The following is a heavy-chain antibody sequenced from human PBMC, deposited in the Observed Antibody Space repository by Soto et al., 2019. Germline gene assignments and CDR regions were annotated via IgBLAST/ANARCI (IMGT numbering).Heavy chain of an antibody. CDR2: ISYSGST. D-gene: IGHD6-13*01. V-gene: IGHV4-30-4*01. CDR1: GGSIRSGDYY. CDR3: ARASIDGDSISWYYFDH. Sequence: QVQLQESGPGLVKPSETLSLTCTVSGGSIRSGDYYWSWIRQPPGKGLEWIGYISYSGSTYYNPSLNSRATISLDTSKNQFSRRLTSVTAADTAVYYCARASIDGDSISWYYFDHWGQGTLVTVSS. J-gene: IGHJ4*02.